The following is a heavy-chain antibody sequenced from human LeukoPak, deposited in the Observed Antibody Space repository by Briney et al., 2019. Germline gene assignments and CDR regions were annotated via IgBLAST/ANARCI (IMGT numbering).Heavy chain of an antibody. V-gene: IGHV4-34*01. CDR3: ARGFDMVAYMDV. Sequence: SDTLSLTCAVYGGSFSGYYWSWIRQPPGKGLEWIGEINHSGSTNYNPSLKRRVSTSVDTSKNQFSLKLRSVTAADTAVYYCARGFDMVAYMDVWGKGTTVTVSS. D-gene: IGHD2-15*01. J-gene: IGHJ6*03. CDR2: INHSGST. CDR1: GGSFSGYY.